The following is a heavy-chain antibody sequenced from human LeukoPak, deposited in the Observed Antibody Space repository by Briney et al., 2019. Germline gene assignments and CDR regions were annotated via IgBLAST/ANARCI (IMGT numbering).Heavy chain of an antibody. CDR3: ARAPYGVGYTAERDY. Sequence: HPGGSLRRSCAASGFPVSSNYMSWVRQAPGKGLEWVSVIYRDDATYYADSVKGRFTIFRDNSKYTLYLQMNSLRDDDTAVYYCARAPYGVGYTAERDYWGQGTLVTVSS. D-gene: IGHD3-16*02. CDR1: GFPVSSNY. V-gene: IGHV3-53*01. J-gene: IGHJ4*02. CDR2: IYRDDAT.